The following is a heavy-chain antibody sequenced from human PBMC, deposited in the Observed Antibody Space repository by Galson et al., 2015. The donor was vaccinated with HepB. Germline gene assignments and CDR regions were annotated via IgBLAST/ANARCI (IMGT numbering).Heavy chain of an antibody. CDR3: VVAVAGMTDY. CDR1: GFTFSDHY. Sequence: SLRLSCAASGFTFSDHYMDWVRQAPGKGLEWVGRIKNKANRYTTEYAASVKGRFTISRDDSKNSLYLQMNNLKTEDTAIYYCVVAVAGMTDYWGQGTLVTVSS. CDR2: IKNKANRYTT. D-gene: IGHD6-19*01. V-gene: IGHV3-72*01. J-gene: IGHJ4*02.